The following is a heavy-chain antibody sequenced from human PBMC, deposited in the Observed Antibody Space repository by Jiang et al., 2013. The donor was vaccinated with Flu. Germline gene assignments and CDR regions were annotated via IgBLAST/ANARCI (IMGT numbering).Heavy chain of an antibody. V-gene: IGHV4-39*07. J-gene: IGHJ4*02. CDR3: ASSETYHYFDY. Sequence: NPSLKSRVTISVDTSKNQFSLKLSSVTAADTAVYYCASSETYHYFDYWGQGTLVTVSS. D-gene: IGHD1-26*01.